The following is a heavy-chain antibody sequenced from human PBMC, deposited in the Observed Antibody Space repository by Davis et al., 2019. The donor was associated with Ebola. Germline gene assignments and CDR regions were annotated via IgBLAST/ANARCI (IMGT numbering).Heavy chain of an antibody. D-gene: IGHD3-10*01. V-gene: IGHV1-2*02. CDR3: ARDLSYSYYYHYYGMDV. CDR2: INPNSGGT. J-gene: IGHJ6*02. CDR1: GYTFTDYY. Sequence: AASVKVSCKASGYTFTDYYMHWVRQAPGQGLEWMGWINPNSGGTKYAQKFQGRVTMTRDTSISTAYMELSRLRSDDTAVYYCARDLSYSYYYHYYGMDVWGQGTTVTVSS.